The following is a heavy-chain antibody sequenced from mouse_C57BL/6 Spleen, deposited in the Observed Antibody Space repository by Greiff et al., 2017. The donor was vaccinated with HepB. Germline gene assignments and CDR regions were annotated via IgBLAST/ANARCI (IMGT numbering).Heavy chain of an antibody. CDR1: GYAFSSYW. CDR3: ARRGDSSGYVDYYAMDY. CDR2: IYPGDGDT. Sequence: VQLQQSGAELVKPGASVKISCKASGYAFSSYWMNWVKQRPGKGLEWIGQIYPGDGDTNYNGKFKGKATLTADKSSSTAYMQLSSLTSEDSAVYFCARRGDSSGYVDYYAMDYWGQGTSVTVSS. J-gene: IGHJ4*01. V-gene: IGHV1-80*01. D-gene: IGHD3-2*02.